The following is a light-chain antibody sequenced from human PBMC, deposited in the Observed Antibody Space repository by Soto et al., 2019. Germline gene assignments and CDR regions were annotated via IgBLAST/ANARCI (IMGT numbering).Light chain of an antibody. CDR3: NSYTISGTYV. CDR1: SSDVGSYNR. J-gene: IGLJ1*01. CDR2: EVT. Sequence: QSALAQPPSVSGSPGQSVAISCIGDSSDVGSYNRVSWYQQSPGTAPKLITYEVTTRPSGVPDRFSGSKSGNTASLTISGLQAEDEADYYCNSYTISGTYVFGTGTKVTVL. V-gene: IGLV2-18*02.